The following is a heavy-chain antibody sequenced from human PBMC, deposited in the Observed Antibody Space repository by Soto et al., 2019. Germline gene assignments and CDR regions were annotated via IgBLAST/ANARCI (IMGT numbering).Heavy chain of an antibody. Sequence: GGSLRLSCAASGFTFSSYAMSWVRQAPGKGLEWVSAISGSGGSTYYADSVKGRFTISRDNSKNTLYLQMNSLRAEDTAVYYCAKDDAMVRGVKVDYWGQGTLVTVSS. J-gene: IGHJ4*02. D-gene: IGHD3-10*01. CDR3: AKDDAMVRGVKVDY. CDR1: GFTFSSYA. CDR2: ISGSGGST. V-gene: IGHV3-23*01.